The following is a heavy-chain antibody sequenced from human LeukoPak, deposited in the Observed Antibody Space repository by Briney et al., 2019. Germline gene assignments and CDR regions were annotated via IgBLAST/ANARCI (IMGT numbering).Heavy chain of an antibody. D-gene: IGHD4-17*01. CDR3: ARGNYGDPNWFDP. CDR2: IVPIVEIT. Sequence: GSSVKVSSKASGDTLNNDDITWVQQAPGRGLEWMERIVPIVEITNYAESFQGRVTITADKSTNTFYMQLASLMSSDTAIYFCARGNYGDPNWFDPWGQGTLVTVSS. CDR1: GDTLNNDD. J-gene: IGHJ5*02. V-gene: IGHV1-69*04.